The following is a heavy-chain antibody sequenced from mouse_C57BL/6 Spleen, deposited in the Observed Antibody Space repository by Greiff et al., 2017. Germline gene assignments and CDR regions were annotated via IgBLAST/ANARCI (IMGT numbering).Heavy chain of an antibody. D-gene: IGHD2-3*01. Sequence: VQLQQSGPELVKPGASVKISCKASGYMFTDYYMNWVKQSHGKSLEWIGDINPNNGGTSYNQKFKGKATLTVDKSSSTAYMELRSLTSEDSAVYYCARQDDGYLAWFAYWGQGTLVTVAA. CDR2: INPNNGGT. V-gene: IGHV1-26*01. CDR3: ARQDDGYLAWFAY. CDR1: GYMFTDYY. J-gene: IGHJ3*01.